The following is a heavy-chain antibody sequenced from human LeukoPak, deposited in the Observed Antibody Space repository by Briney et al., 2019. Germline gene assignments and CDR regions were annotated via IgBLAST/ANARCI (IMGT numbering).Heavy chain of an antibody. CDR3: ARDQLAAALDY. D-gene: IGHD6-13*01. CDR2: IYHSGST. V-gene: IGHV4-38-2*02. Sequence: SETLSVTCAVSGYSISSGYYWGWIRQPPGKGLEWIGSIYHSGSTYYNPSLKSRVTISVDTSKNQFSLKLSSVTAADTAVYYCARDQLAAALDYWGQGTLVTVSS. CDR1: GYSISSGYY. J-gene: IGHJ4*02.